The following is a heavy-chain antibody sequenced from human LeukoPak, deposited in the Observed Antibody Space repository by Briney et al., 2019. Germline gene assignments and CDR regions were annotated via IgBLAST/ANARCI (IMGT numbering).Heavy chain of an antibody. CDR3: ARLRRGVNDY. Sequence: PSETLSLTCTVSGYSINSGYYWGWIRQPPGKGLEWIGSIYYSGSTYYNPSLKSRVTISVDTSKNQFSLKLSSVTAADTAVYYCARLRRGVNDYWGQGTLVTVSS. CDR1: GYSINSGYY. J-gene: IGHJ4*02. D-gene: IGHD3-10*01. V-gene: IGHV4-38-2*02. CDR2: IYYSGST.